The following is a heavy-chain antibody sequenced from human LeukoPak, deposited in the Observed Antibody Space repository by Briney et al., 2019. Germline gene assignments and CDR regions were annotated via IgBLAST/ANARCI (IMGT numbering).Heavy chain of an antibody. V-gene: IGHV3-7*01. Sequence: GGSLRLSCAASGFTVSSNYMSWVRQAPGKGLEWVANIKQDGSEKYYVDSVKGRFTISRDNAKNSLYLQMNSLRAEDTAVYYCARQDSSSSYYYYYMDVWGKGTTVTVSS. D-gene: IGHD6-6*01. CDR3: ARQDSSSSYYYYYMDV. CDR2: IKQDGSEK. CDR1: GFTVSSNY. J-gene: IGHJ6*03.